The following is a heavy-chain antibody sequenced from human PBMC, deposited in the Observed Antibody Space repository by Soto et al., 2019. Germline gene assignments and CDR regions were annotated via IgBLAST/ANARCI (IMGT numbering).Heavy chain of an antibody. D-gene: IGHD1-26*01. CDR1: GYKFSNYA. CDR2: ISNGGDYT. V-gene: IGHV3-23*01. J-gene: IGHJ2*01. CDR3: AKDNGPVGTNDWYFDV. Sequence: EVQLLESGGGLVQPGGSLRLSCAASGYKFSNYAMTWVRQAPGKGLEWVSCISNGGDYTYYADARKGRVTISRDKSKNTLYLQMTGLRAEDTAVYYCAKDNGPVGTNDWYFDVWGRGTLVTVSP.